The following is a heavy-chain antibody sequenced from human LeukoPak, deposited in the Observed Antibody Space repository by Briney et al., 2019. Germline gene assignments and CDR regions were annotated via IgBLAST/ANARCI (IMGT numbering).Heavy chain of an antibody. CDR3: ARRITDSGSYSEFDY. J-gene: IGHJ4*02. CDR2: IYYSGST. V-gene: IGHV4-59*08. CDR1: GGSISSYY. Sequence: PSETLSLTCTVSGGSISSYYWSWIRQPPGKGLEWIGYIYYSGSTNYNPSLKSRVTISVDTSKDQFSLRLSSVTAADTAVYYCARRITDSGSYSEFDYWGQGTLVTVSP. D-gene: IGHD1-26*01.